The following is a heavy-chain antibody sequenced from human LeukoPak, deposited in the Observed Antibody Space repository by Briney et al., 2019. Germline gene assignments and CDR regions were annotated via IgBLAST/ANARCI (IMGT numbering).Heavy chain of an antibody. CDR2: INFSGSA. CDR3: AGGDPSEMDV. V-gene: IGHV4-38-2*01. Sequence: SETPSPTCAVSGYSPSSGYYWGWIRQPPAKGMEWIGSINFSGSAYHNTSLKSRVTISVDTSKNQFSLKLSSVTAADTAVYYCAGGDPSEMDVWGKGTTVTVSS. J-gene: IGHJ6*04. D-gene: IGHD2-21*02. CDR1: GYSPSSGYY.